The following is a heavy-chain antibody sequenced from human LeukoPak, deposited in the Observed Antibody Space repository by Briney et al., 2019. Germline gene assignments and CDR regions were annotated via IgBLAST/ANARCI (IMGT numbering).Heavy chain of an antibody. J-gene: IGHJ3*02. CDR1: GGSISSYY. D-gene: IGHD4-17*01. V-gene: IGHV4-59*01. CDR3: ARESLGDYGDYGPVVDI. Sequence: PSETLSLTCTVSGGSISSYYWSWIRQPPGKGLEWIGYIYYSGSTNYNPSLKSRVTISVDTSKNQFSLKLSSVTAADTAVYYCARESLGDYGDYGPVVDIWGQGTMVTVSS. CDR2: IYYSGST.